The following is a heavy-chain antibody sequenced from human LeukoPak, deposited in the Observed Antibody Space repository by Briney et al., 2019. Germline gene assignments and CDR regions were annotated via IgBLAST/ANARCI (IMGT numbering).Heavy chain of an antibody. J-gene: IGHJ4*02. CDR1: GGSISSSNYY. CDR3: AGHSPYYADSSAR. CDR2: IYYSGTT. D-gene: IGHD3-22*01. V-gene: IGHV4-39*01. Sequence: PSETLSLTCTVSGGSISSSNYYWGWIRQPPGKGLEFIGSIYYSGTTYYNPSLKTRVTISLDTSNNQFSLKLTSVTAADTAVYYCAGHSPYYADSSARWGQGTLVTVSS.